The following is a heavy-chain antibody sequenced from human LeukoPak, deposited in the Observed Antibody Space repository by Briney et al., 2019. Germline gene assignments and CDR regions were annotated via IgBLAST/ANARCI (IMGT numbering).Heavy chain of an antibody. CDR1: GDSISNYY. Sequence: PSETLSLTCTVSGDSISNYYWSWIRQPPGKELEWIGYVYYSGSTNYNPSLKSRVTISVDTSKNQFSLNLTSVTTADTAVYYCARDWGLGELSLVYWGQGTLVTVSS. D-gene: IGHD3-16*02. J-gene: IGHJ4*02. CDR3: ARDWGLGELSLVY. CDR2: VYYSGST. V-gene: IGHV4-59*12.